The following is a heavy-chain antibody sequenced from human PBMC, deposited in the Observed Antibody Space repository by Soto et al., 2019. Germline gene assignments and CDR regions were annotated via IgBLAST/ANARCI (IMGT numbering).Heavy chain of an antibody. Sequence: SPTLSLTGAASGDSVSSNSAAWDSFRQPPSRGLEWLGRTYYRSKWYNDYAGSAKSRIMINADTSKNQYSLQLNSVTPEDTAVYYCAMGTGTFEYWGQGILVTVSS. CDR2: TYYRSKWYN. V-gene: IGHV6-1*01. J-gene: IGHJ4*02. D-gene: IGHD1-1*01. CDR3: AMGTGTFEY. CDR1: GDSVSSNSAA.